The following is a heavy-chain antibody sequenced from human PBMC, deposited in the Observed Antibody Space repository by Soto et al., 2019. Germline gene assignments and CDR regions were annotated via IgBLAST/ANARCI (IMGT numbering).Heavy chain of an antibody. V-gene: IGHV1-24*01. J-gene: IGHJ4*02. CDR1: GYTLTELS. D-gene: IGHD3-10*01. CDR2: FDPEDGET. Sequence: ASVKVSCKVSGYTLTELSMHWVRQAPGKGLEWMGGFDPEDGETIYAQKFQGRVTMTEDTSTDTAYMELSSLRSEDTAVYYCATLHYYGSGSFPGTYYFDYWGQGTLVTVSS. CDR3: ATLHYYGSGSFPGTYYFDY.